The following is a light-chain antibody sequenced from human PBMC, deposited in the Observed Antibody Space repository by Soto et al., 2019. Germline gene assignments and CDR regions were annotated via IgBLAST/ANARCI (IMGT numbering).Light chain of an antibody. CDR1: QSFSSSY. CDR3: QQYSIWRT. Sequence: EIVLTQSRGTLSLSPGDRATLSCRASQSFSSSYLAWYQQKPGQAPRLLIYGASSRATGIADRFSGSGSGTEFTLTISSLQSEDFAVYYCQQYSIWRTFGQGTKVDIK. CDR2: GAS. V-gene: IGKV3-20*01. J-gene: IGKJ1*01.